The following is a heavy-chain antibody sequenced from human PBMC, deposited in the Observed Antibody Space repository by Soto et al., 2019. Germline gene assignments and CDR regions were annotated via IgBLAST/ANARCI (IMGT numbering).Heavy chain of an antibody. CDR1: GGSISGYY. CDR3: ARGPGYCSSTSCYNYYGMDV. V-gene: IGHV4-34*01. J-gene: IGHJ6*02. CDR2: INHSGST. Sequence: PSETLSLTCTVSGGSISGYYWSWIRQPPGKGLEWIGEINHSGSTSYNPSLKSRVTISVDTSKNQFSLKLSSVTAADTAVYYCARGPGYCSSTSCYNYYGMDVWGQGTTVTVSS. D-gene: IGHD2-2*02.